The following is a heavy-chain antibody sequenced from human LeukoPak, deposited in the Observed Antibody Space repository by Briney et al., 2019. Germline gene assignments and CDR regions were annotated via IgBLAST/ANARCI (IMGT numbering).Heavy chain of an antibody. CDR3: GASMVRGVYYFDY. D-gene: IGHD3-10*01. Sequence: GGSLRLSCAASGFTFSSYSMNWVRQAPGKGLEWVAVISYDGSNKYYADSVKGRFTISRDNSKNTLYLQMNSLRAEDTAVYYCGASMVRGVYYFDYWGQGTLVTVSS. J-gene: IGHJ4*02. CDR1: GFTFSSYS. V-gene: IGHV3-30*03. CDR2: ISYDGSNK.